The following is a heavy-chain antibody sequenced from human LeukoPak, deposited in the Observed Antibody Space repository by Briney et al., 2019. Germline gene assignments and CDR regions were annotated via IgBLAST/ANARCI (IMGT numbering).Heavy chain of an antibody. Sequence: SETLSLTCTVSGGPISSYYWSWIRQPPGKGLEWIGYIYYSGSTNYNPSLKSRVTISVDTSKNQFSLKLSSVTAADTAVYYCARSGSYYPFDYWGQGTLVTVSS. CDR1: GGPISSYY. D-gene: IGHD1-26*01. CDR3: ARSGSYYPFDY. CDR2: IYYSGST. V-gene: IGHV4-59*01. J-gene: IGHJ4*02.